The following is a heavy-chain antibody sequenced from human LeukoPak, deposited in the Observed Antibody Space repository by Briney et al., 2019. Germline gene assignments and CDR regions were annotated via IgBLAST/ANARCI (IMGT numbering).Heavy chain of an antibody. J-gene: IGHJ6*03. CDR1: GFTFSDYF. Sequence: GGSLRLSCAASGFTFSDYFMSWIRQAPGKGLEWVSYISTSGTIIYYADSVKGRFTISRDNARNSLYLQMNSLRVEDTAVYYCAKRYYYMDVWGKGTTVTVSS. V-gene: IGHV3-11*01. CDR3: AKRYYYMDV. CDR2: ISTSGTII.